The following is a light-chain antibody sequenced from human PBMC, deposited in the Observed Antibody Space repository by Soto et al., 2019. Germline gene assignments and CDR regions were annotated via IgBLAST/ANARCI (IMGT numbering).Light chain of an antibody. CDR3: QQYATSPYT. CDR1: QSLSGNY. V-gene: IGKV3-20*01. Sequence: EIVLTQSPGTLSLSPGERATLSCKASQSLSGNYLAWYHHIAGQAPRLLIYAASSRAAGVPDRFSGSGSGTDFTLSISRLEPEYFAVYYCQQYATSPYTFGQGTKLEIK. CDR2: AAS. J-gene: IGKJ2*01.